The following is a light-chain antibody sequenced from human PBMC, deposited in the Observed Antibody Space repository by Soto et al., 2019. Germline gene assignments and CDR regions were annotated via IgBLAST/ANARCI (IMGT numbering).Light chain of an antibody. CDR3: QQYNNLPPTCT. J-gene: IGKJ1*01. CDR2: GAS. CDR1: QSVSSN. V-gene: IGKV3-15*01. Sequence: EIVMTQSPATLSVSPGERATLSCRASQSVSSNLAWYQQKPGQAPRLLIYGASTRATGIPARFSGGGSGTVFTLTISRLQSEDFAVYYCQQYNNLPPTCTFGQGTKVEIK.